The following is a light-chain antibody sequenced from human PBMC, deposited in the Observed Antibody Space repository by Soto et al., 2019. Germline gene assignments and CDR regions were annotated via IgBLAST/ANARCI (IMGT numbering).Light chain of an antibody. CDR1: QSISNW. CDR2: HAS. J-gene: IGKJ1*01. CDR3: QQYNSYS. Sequence: IQLTQSPSTLPASVGDRVTLTCRASQSISNWLAWYQQKPGTAPKLLLYHASILETAVPSRFSGNGSGTECTLTISSRQPGDFATYYCQQYNSYSFGQGSRVEIK. V-gene: IGKV1-5*01.